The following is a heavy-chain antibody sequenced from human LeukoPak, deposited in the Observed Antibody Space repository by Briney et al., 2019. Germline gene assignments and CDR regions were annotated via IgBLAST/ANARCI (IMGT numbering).Heavy chain of an antibody. V-gene: IGHV4-39*02. J-gene: IGHJ5*02. Sequence: SETLSLTCTVSGGSISSGGYYWGWIRQPPGKGLEWIGSIYYSGSTYYNPSLKSRVTISVDTSKNQFSLKLSSVTAADTAVYYCARDPGRWELLKRYNWFDPWGQGTLVTVSS. D-gene: IGHD1-26*01. CDR3: ARDPGRWELLKRYNWFDP. CDR1: GGSISSGGYY. CDR2: IYYSGST.